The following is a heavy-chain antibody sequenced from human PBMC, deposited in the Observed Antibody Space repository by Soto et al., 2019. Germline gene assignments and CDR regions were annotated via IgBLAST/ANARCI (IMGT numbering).Heavy chain of an antibody. Sequence: GESLKISYKGSGYSFTSCWMSWVRQMPGKGLEWMGRIDPSDSYTNYSPSFQGHVTISADKSISTAYLQWSSLKASDTAMYYCVSHRPSSSWQELFDYWGQGTLVTVSS. V-gene: IGHV5-10-1*01. D-gene: IGHD6-13*01. J-gene: IGHJ4*02. CDR3: VSHRPSSSWQELFDY. CDR2: IDPSDSYT. CDR1: GYSFTSCW.